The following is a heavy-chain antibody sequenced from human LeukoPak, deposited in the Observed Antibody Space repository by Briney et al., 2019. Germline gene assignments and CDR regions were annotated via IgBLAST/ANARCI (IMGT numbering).Heavy chain of an antibody. J-gene: IGHJ4*02. CDR3: ASLYRSGWYLTDY. CDR2: ISSSGSTI. D-gene: IGHD6-19*01. Sequence: GGSLRLSCAASGFTFSSYEMNWVRQAPGKGLVGGSYISSSGSTIYYADSVKGRFTISRDNAKNSLYLQMNSLRDEDTAVYYCASLYRSGWYLTDYWGQGTLVTVSS. V-gene: IGHV3-48*03. CDR1: GFTFSSYE.